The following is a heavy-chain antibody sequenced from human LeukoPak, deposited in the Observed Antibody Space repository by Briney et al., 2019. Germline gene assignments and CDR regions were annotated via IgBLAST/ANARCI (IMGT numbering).Heavy chain of an antibody. CDR3: ARGNYHAMDV. Sequence: PGGSLLLSCAASGFPISNYWMHWVRQPPGEGLVCVSLIKGDGSSTTYADSVKGRFTISRDNAKNTVYLQMNSLRAEDTAVYYCARGNYHAMDVWGQGTTVTVSS. J-gene: IGHJ6*02. CDR2: IKGDGSST. CDR1: GFPISNYW. V-gene: IGHV3-74*01.